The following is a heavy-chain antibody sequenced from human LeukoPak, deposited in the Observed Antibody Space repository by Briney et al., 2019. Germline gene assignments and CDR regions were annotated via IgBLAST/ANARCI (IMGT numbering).Heavy chain of an antibody. CDR1: SGSISNFH. CDR3: ARAYGDYRDAYYYYYMDV. V-gene: IGHV4-59*12. Sequence: SETLSLTCTVSSGSISNFHWSWIRQPPGKGLEWIGYIYYSGSTYYNPSLKSRVTISVDTSKNQFSLKLSSVTAADTAVYYCARAYGDYRDAYYYYYMDVWGKGTTVTVSS. D-gene: IGHD4-17*01. CDR2: IYYSGST. J-gene: IGHJ6*03.